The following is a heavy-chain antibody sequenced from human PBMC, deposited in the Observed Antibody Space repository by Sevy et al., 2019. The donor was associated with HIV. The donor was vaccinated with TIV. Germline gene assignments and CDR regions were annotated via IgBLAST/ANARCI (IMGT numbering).Heavy chain of an antibody. CDR3: ARDHTVIGRSWYGAFDI. CDR1: GYTFTSYY. CDR2: INPSGGST. V-gene: IGHV1-46*01. Sequence: ASVKVSCKASGYTFTSYYMHWVRQAPGQGLEWMGLINPSGGSTSYAQKFQGRVTMTRDTSTRTVYMDLSSLRSEDTAVYYCARDHTVIGRSWYGAFDIWGQGTMVTVSS. D-gene: IGHD6-13*01. J-gene: IGHJ3*02.